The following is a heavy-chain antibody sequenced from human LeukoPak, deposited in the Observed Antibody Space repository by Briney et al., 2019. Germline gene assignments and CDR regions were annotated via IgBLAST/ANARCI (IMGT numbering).Heavy chain of an antibody. CDR1: GFIFSNYN. J-gene: IGHJ4*02. V-gene: IGHV3-21*04. CDR3: TNSIAADGDFDY. Sequence: GGSLRLSCAASGFIFSNYNMNWVRQAPGQGLEWVSSISNSNSYIYYADSVKGRFTISRDNAKNSLYLQMNSLKTEDTAVYYCTNSIAADGDFDYWGQGTLVTVSS. CDR2: ISNSNSYI. D-gene: IGHD6-13*01.